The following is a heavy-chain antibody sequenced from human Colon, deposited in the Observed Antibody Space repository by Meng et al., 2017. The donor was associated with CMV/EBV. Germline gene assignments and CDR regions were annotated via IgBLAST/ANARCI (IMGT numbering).Heavy chain of an antibody. CDR2: IKHSGST. D-gene: IGHD1-7*01. V-gene: IGHV4-34*01. J-gene: IGHJ4*02. CDR3: ARCGTNWNLYYFDY. Sequence: SEILSLTCAVHGGSFSGYCWSWIHQPPGTGLEWSGEIKHSGSTNYNPSHKSRDTISVDTSKNKFSLRLSSVTAADTTVYYLARCGTNWNLYYFDYWGQGTLVTVSS. CDR1: GGSFSGYC.